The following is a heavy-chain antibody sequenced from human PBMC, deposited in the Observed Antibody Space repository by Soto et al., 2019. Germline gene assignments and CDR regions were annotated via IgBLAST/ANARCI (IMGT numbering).Heavy chain of an antibody. J-gene: IGHJ4*02. CDR2: IYYSGNT. Sequence: SETLSLTFTVCGDSVTRGGSYWSWIRQFPGKRLEWIGYIYYSGNTYYNPSLKSRVTMSLDTSKNQFSLKVSSVTDADTAVYYCARDDGAQFDFWGQGSLVTSPQ. CDR1: GDSVTRGGSY. CDR3: ARDDGAQFDF. V-gene: IGHV4-31*03.